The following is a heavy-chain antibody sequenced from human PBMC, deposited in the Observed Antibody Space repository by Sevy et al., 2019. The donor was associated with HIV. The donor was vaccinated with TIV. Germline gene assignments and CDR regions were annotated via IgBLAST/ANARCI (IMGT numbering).Heavy chain of an antibody. J-gene: IGHJ4*02. V-gene: IGHV3-33*01. CDR3: ARERTYLFDY. CDR2: IWFDGSNI. CDR1: GFTFGSYG. Sequence: GGSLRLSCVASGFTFGSYGMLWVRQAPGKGLEWVADIWFDGSNIHYADSVRGRFTISRDNSKNTLSLHMSSLRVEDTAVYYCARERTYLFDYCDQGTLVTVSS.